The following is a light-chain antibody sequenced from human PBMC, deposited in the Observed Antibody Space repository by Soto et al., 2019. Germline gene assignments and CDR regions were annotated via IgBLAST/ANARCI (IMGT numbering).Light chain of an antibody. CDR1: QRLFNXY. CDR3: QQYERPPFA. J-gene: IGKJ2*01. CDR2: DAS. Sequence: EIVLTQSPGTLSLXXXXXATLSCRASQRLFNXYLAWYQQKPGQAPRLLIYDASSRAAGVPDRVTGGGSGTDFTLTISGLEPEDFALYFCQQYERPPFAFGQGTKLEIK. V-gene: IGKV3-20*01.